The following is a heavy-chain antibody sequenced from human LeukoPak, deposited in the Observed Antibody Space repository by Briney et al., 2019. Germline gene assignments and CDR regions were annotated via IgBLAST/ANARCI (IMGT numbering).Heavy chain of an antibody. J-gene: IGHJ4*02. CDR3: ARGLLRYFDWLSDYYFDY. D-gene: IGHD3-9*01. Sequence: GGSLRLSCAASGFTFSSYAMSWVRQAPGKGLEWVSAISGSGGSTYYADSVKGRFTISRDNSKNTLYLQMNSLRAEDTAVYYCARGLLRYFDWLSDYYFDYWGQGTLVTVSS. V-gene: IGHV3-23*01. CDR2: ISGSGGST. CDR1: GFTFSSYA.